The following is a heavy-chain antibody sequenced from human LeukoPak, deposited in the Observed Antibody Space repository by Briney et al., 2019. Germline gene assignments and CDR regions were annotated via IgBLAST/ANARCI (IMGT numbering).Heavy chain of an antibody. D-gene: IGHD5-18*01. Sequence: VASVKVSCKASGGTFSSYAISWVRQAPGQGLEWMGGIIPIFGTANYAQKFQGRVTITADKSTSTAYMELSSLRSEDTAVYYCARMGEWIQGNWFDPWGQGTLVTVSS. CDR3: ARMGEWIQGNWFDP. CDR2: IIPIFGTA. V-gene: IGHV1-69*06. J-gene: IGHJ5*02. CDR1: GGTFSSYA.